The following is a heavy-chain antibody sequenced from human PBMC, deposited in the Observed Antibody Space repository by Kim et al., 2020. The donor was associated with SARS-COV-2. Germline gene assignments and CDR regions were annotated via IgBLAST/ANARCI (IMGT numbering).Heavy chain of an antibody. CDR2: IYHSGST. CDR1: GGSISSSNW. Sequence: SETLSLTCAVSGGSISSSNWWSWVRQPPGKGLEWIGEIYHSGSTNYNPSLKSRVTISVDKSKNQFSLKLSSVTAADTAVYYCARDYYYGSGSYHDYWGQGTLVTVSS. D-gene: IGHD3-10*01. V-gene: IGHV4-4*02. CDR3: ARDYYYGSGSYHDY. J-gene: IGHJ4*02.